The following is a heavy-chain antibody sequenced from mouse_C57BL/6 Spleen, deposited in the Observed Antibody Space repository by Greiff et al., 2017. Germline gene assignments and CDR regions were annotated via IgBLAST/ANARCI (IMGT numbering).Heavy chain of an antibody. V-gene: IGHV1-39*01. D-gene: IGHD1-2*01. Sequence: VQLKESGPELVKPGASVKISCKASGYSFTDYNMNWVKQSNVKSLEWIGVINPNYGTTSYNQKFKGKATLTVDQSYSTAYMQLNSLTSEDSAVYYCARWVTTARGYFDVWGTGTTVTVSS. CDR1: GYSFTDYN. CDR3: ARWVTTARGYFDV. J-gene: IGHJ1*03. CDR2: INPNYGTT.